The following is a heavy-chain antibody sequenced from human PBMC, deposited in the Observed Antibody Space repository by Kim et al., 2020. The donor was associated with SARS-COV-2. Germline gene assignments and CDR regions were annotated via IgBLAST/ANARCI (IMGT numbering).Heavy chain of an antibody. CDR1: GGSISSYY. CDR2: IYTSGSN. J-gene: IGHJ4*02. Sequence: SETLSLTCTVSGGSISSYYWSWIRQPAGKGLEWIGRIYTSGSNNYNPSLKSRVTMSVDTSKNQFSLKLSSVTAAATDVYYCARDSAGPVSVAGPFFGFDYWGPGDRVTVSS. V-gene: IGHV4-4*07. D-gene: IGHD6-19*01. CDR3: ARDSAGPVSVAGPFFGFDY.